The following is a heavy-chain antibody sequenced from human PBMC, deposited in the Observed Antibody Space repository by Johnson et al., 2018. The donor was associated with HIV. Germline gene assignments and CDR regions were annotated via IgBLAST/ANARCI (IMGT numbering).Heavy chain of an antibody. CDR3: ASARNIWHDFYAFDI. V-gene: IGHV3-30*10. J-gene: IGHJ3*02. D-gene: IGHD3/OR15-3a*01. Sequence: QVQLVESGGGVDQPGRSLRISCAASGFTFRSYAMHWVRQAPGKGLEWVAFISYDGSNKYYRDSVKGRFTISRDNSENTLYLQMNSLRAEDTAVFYCASARNIWHDFYAFDIWGQGTMVTVSS. CDR2: ISYDGSNK. CDR1: GFTFRSYA.